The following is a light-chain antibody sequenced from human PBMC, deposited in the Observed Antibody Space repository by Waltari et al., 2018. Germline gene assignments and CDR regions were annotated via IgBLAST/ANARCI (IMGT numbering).Light chain of an antibody. CDR1: QRDYDNSNNKNY. Sequence: DIVMTQSPDSLAVSLGERATIHCKSSQRDYDNSNNKNYLAWYQRKPGQPPKMLIYWASTREAGDPDRFSCSGSGTDFTLTISSLQAEDLAVYYCQQYYSTPQTFGQGTNVEIE. V-gene: IGKV4-1*01. J-gene: IGKJ1*01. CDR3: QQYYSTPQT. CDR2: WAS.